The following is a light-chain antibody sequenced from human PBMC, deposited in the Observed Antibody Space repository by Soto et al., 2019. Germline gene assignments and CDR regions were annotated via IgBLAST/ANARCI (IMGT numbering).Light chain of an antibody. Sequence: EIVMTQSPATLSVSPGERATLPCRASQSVSSNLAWYQQKPGQAPRLLIYAASTRATGIPSRFSGSGSGTEFSITISTLQSEDYAVYSCQQYNNGPRTFGQGTKVEIK. J-gene: IGKJ1*01. V-gene: IGKV3-15*01. CDR1: QSVSSN. CDR2: AAS. CDR3: QQYNNGPRT.